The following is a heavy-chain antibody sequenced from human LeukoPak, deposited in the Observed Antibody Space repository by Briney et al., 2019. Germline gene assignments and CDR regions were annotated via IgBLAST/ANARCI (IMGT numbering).Heavy chain of an antibody. CDR1: GGSISSSSYY. CDR2: IYYSGST. Sequence: SETLSLTCTVSGGSISSSSYYWGWIRQPPGKGLEWIGSIYYSGSTYYNPSLKSRVTISVDTSKNQFSLKLSSVTAADTAVYYCARDLQYCSSTSCYIAFDIWGQGTMVTVSS. J-gene: IGHJ3*02. CDR3: ARDLQYCSSTSCYIAFDI. V-gene: IGHV4-39*02. D-gene: IGHD2-2*02.